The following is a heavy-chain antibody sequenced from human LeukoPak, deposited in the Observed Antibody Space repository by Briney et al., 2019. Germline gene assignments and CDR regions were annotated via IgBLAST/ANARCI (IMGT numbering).Heavy chain of an antibody. Sequence: SQTLSLTCTVSRGSISSGFYYWNWIRQPAGKGLEWIGRIFISGSTNYNPSLKSRVTMSVDTSKNQFSLKLSSVTAADTAVYYCARTGSGGAFDIWGQGTMVTVSS. CDR3: ARTGSGGAFDI. J-gene: IGHJ3*02. V-gene: IGHV4-61*02. CDR1: RGSISSGFYY. D-gene: IGHD2-15*01. CDR2: IFISGST.